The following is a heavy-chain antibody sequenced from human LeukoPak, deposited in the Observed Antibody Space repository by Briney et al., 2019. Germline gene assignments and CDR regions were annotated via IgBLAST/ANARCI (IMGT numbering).Heavy chain of an antibody. D-gene: IGHD6-13*01. V-gene: IGHV1-2*02. CDR2: INPNSGGT. CDR3: ARDPYSSSFYHWFDP. Sequence: ASVKVSCKASGYTFTGYYLHWVRQAPGQGHEWMGWINPNSGGTNYAQKFQDRVTMTRDTSTSTAYMELSRLRSDDTAVYYCARDPYSSSFYHWFDPWGQGTLVTVSS. J-gene: IGHJ5*02. CDR1: GYTFTGYY.